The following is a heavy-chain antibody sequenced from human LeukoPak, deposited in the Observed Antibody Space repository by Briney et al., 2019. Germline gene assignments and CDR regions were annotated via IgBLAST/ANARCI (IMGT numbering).Heavy chain of an antibody. CDR2: ISGSGGNT. CDR1: GFTFSNNP. D-gene: IGHD5-24*01. Sequence: PGGSPRLSCVGSGFTFSNNPLSWVRQAPGKGLEWVSAISGSGGNTYYADSVRGRFTISRDNSKNTLFLQMNTLRADDTAVYYCAGGKRWLPDAFDIWGQGTMVTVSS. J-gene: IGHJ3*02. V-gene: IGHV3-23*01. CDR3: AGGKRWLPDAFDI.